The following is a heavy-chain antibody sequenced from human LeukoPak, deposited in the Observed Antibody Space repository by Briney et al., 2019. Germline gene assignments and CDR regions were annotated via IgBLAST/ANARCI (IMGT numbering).Heavy chain of an antibody. Sequence: ASVKVSCKASGYTFTSYGISWVRQAPGQGLEWMGWISAYNGNTNYAQKLQGRVTMTTDTSTSTAYMELRSLRSEDTAVYYCAREDYDSSGYYLYAFDIWGQGTMVTVSS. D-gene: IGHD3-22*01. CDR1: GYTFTSYG. V-gene: IGHV1-18*01. J-gene: IGHJ3*02. CDR2: ISAYNGNT. CDR3: AREDYDSSGYYLYAFDI.